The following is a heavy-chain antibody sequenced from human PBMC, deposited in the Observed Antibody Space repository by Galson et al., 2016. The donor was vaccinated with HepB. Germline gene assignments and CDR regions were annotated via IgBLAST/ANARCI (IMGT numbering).Heavy chain of an antibody. CDR3: ARDRIIMLRGVTNWLDP. V-gene: IGHV3-21*01. D-gene: IGHD3-10*01. Sequence: SLRLSCAASGFSFSNYNMSWVRQAPGKGPEWVSSISGTSTHIYYADSVKGRFTISRDNAKNSLYLQMNSLRAEDTAMYYCARDRIIMLRGVTNWLDPWGQGTLVTVSS. CDR2: ISGTSTHI. J-gene: IGHJ5*02. CDR1: GFSFSNYN.